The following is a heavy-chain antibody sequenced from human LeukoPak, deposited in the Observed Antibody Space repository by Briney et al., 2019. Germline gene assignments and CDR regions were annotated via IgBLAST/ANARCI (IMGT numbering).Heavy chain of an antibody. CDR2: MNPNRGNT. V-gene: IGHV1-8*01. CDR1: GYTFTSYD. Sequence: GASVKVSCKASGYTFTSYDINWVRQATGQGLEWMGWMNPNRGNTGYAQKFQGRVAMTRNTSISTAYMELSSLRSEDTAVYYCARGQKSALTYGSGTYAYYFDYWGQGTLVTVSS. CDR3: ARGQKSALTYGSGTYAYYFDY. D-gene: IGHD3-10*01. J-gene: IGHJ4*02.